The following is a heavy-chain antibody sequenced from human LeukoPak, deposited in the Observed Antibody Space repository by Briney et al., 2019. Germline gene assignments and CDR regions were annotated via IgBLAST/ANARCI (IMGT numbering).Heavy chain of an antibody. Sequence: GGSLKLSCAASGFMFSGSPMHWVRQASGKGLEWVGHIRTKANNYATIYAASVKGRFTISRDDSKNTAYLQMNSLKTEDPAVYYCARPSQYGSGTDYYFDSWGQGTLVTVSS. D-gene: IGHD3-10*01. CDR2: IRTKANNYAT. CDR3: ARPSQYGSGTDYYFDS. J-gene: IGHJ4*02. V-gene: IGHV3-73*01. CDR1: GFMFSGSP.